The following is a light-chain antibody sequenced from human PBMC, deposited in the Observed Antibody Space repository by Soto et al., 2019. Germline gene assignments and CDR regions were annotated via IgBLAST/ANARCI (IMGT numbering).Light chain of an antibody. CDR1: SSNIGAGYD. Sequence: QSVLTQPPSVSGAPGQRVTISCTGSSSNIGAGYDVHWYQQLPGTAPKLLIYGNSNRPSGVPDRFSGSKSGTSASLAITGXXAXDEADYYCQSYDSSLSGWVFGGGTQLTVL. CDR3: QSYDSSLSGWV. J-gene: IGLJ7*01. V-gene: IGLV1-40*01. CDR2: GNS.